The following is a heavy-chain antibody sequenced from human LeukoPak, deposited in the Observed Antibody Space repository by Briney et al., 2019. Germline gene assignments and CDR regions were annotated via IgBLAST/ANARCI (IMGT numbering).Heavy chain of an antibody. D-gene: IGHD2-21*02. CDR3: ARFAQYCGGDCYSRWFDP. CDR2: IIPILGIA. Sequence: SVKVSRKASGGTFSSYAISWVRQAPGQGLEWMGRIIPILGIANYAQKFQGRVTITADKSTSTAYMELSSLRSEDTAVYYCARFAQYCGGDCYSRWFDPWGQGTLVTVSS. CDR1: GGTFSSYA. V-gene: IGHV1-69*04. J-gene: IGHJ5*02.